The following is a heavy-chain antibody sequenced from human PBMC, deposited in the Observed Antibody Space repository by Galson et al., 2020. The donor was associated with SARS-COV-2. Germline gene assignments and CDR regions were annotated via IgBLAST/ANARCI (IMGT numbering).Heavy chain of an antibody. V-gene: IGHV2-70*17. D-gene: IGHD4-4*01. Sequence: SGPTLVKPTQTLTLTCTFSGFSLSTSGMCVSWIRQPPGKALEWLARIDWDDDEFYSTSLKTRLTISKDTSKNQVVLNMTNMDPVDTATYYCARTIHSTTVTHYGMDVWGQGTTVTVSS. J-gene: IGHJ6*02. CDR1: GFSLSTSGMC. CDR2: IDWDDDE. CDR3: ARTIHSTTVTHYGMDV.